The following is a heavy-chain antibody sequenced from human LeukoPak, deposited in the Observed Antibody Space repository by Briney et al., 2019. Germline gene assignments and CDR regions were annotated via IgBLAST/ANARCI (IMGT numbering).Heavy chain of an antibody. D-gene: IGHD3-3*01. CDR2: FDPEDGET. V-gene: IGHV1-24*01. CDR3: ARANYDFWSGYPKNDFDY. Sequence: ASVKVSCKVSGYTLTELSMHWVRQAPGKGLEWMGGFDPEDGETIYAQKFQGRVTITTDESTSTAYMELSSLRSEDTAVYYCARANYDFWSGYPKNDFDYWGQGTLVTVSS. CDR1: GYTLTELS. J-gene: IGHJ4*02.